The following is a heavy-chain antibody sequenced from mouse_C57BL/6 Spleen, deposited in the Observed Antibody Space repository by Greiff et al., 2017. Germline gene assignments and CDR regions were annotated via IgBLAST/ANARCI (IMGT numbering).Heavy chain of an antibody. J-gene: IGHJ2*01. CDR3: AIRDGLVFDY. CDR1: GYSFTSYW. Sequence: QVQLQQPGAELVKPGASVKVSCTASGYSFTSYWMHWVKQRPGQGLEWIGRIHPSDSDTNYNQKFKGKATLTVYKSSSTAYMQLSSLTSEDSAVYYCAIRDGLVFDYWGQGTTLTVSS. V-gene: IGHV1-74*01. D-gene: IGHD3-3*01. CDR2: IHPSDSDT.